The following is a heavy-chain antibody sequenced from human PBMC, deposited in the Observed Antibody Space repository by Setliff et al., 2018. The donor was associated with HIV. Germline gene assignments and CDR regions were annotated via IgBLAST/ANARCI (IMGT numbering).Heavy chain of an antibody. V-gene: IGHV4-61*02. D-gene: IGHD6-19*01. CDR2: IHTSGNT. Sequence: TLSFTCTVSGGSISSSDYYWTWCRQPAGKGLQWIGRIHTSGNTNYNPSLKSRVTISVDTSKSQFSLKLSALPADDTAVYYGARGRTQWPNYNYFDSWGRGTLVTVSS. J-gene: IGHJ5*01. CDR1: GGSISSSDYY. CDR3: ARGRTQWPNYNYFDS.